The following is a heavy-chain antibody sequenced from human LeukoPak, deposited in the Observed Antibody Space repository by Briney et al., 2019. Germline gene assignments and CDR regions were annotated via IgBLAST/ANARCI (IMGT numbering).Heavy chain of an antibody. CDR2: MNPNSGNT. V-gene: IGHV1-8*01. CDR1: GYTFTSYD. CDR3: ARAPPPSGCFYGY. D-gene: IGHD6-19*01. J-gene: IGHJ4*02. Sequence: ASVKVSCKASGYTFTSYDINWVRQATGQGLEWMGWMNPNSGNTGYAQKFQGRVTMTRNTSISTAYMELSSLRSEDTAVYYCARAPPPSGCFYGYWGQETLVPFPS.